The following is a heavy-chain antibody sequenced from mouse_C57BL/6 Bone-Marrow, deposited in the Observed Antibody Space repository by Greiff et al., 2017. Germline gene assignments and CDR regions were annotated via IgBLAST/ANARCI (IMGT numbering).Heavy chain of an antibody. V-gene: IGHV5-6*01. CDR1: GFTFSSYG. Sequence: EVQLMESGGDLVKPGGSLTLSCAASGFTFSSYGMSWVRQTPDKRLEWVATISSGGSYTYYPDSVKGRFTISRDNAKNTRYLQMSSLKSEDTALYYCARVRSFAYWGQGTLVTVSA. CDR2: ISSGGSYT. J-gene: IGHJ3*01. CDR3: ARVRSFAY.